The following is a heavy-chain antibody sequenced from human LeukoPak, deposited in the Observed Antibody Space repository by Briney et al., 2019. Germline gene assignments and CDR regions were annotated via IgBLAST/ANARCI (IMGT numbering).Heavy chain of an antibody. D-gene: IGHD6-19*01. CDR3: ARGLEQWLVHDYFDY. CDR2: IYPSDSDT. J-gene: IGHJ4*02. CDR1: GYSFTSYW. V-gene: IGHV5-51*01. Sequence: GESLKISCKGSGYSFTSYWIGWVRQMPGKGLEWMGIIYPSDSDTRYSPSFQGQVTISADKSISTAYLQWSSLKASDTAMYYCARGLEQWLVHDYFDYWGQGTLVTVSS.